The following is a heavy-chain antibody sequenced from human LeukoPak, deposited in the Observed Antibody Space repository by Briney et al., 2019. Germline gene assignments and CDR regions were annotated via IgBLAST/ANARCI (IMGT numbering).Heavy chain of an antibody. Sequence: GRCLRLSCAASGFTFSIYAMSCVRHAPAKGLEWVSAMSVSGGRTYYADSPKGRFPISRDNSKNTLYLQMNSLRAEDTAVYYCAKDARGITIFGVVTDFDYWGQGTLVTVSS. D-gene: IGHD3-3*01. CDR1: GFTFSIYA. CDR2: MSVSGGRT. CDR3: AKDARGITIFGVVTDFDY. J-gene: IGHJ4*02. V-gene: IGHV3-23*01.